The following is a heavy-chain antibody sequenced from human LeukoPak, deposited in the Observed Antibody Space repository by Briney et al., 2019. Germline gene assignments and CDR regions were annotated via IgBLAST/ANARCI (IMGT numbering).Heavy chain of an antibody. V-gene: IGHV1-18*01. CDR1: GYTFTSYG. Sequence: ASVKVSCKASGYTFTSYGISWVRQAPGQGLEWMGWISAYNGNTNYAQKLQGRVTMTTDTSTSTAYMELRSLRSDGTAVYYCARDLFGYSSGWYVGGYWGQGTLVTVSS. CDR2: ISAYNGNT. J-gene: IGHJ4*02. D-gene: IGHD6-19*01. CDR3: ARDLFGYSSGWYVGGY.